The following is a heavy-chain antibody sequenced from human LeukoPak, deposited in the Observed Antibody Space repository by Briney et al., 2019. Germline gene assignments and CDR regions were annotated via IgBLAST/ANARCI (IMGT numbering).Heavy chain of an antibody. CDR1: GGSFSGYY. D-gene: IGHD6-6*01. J-gene: IGHJ4*02. Sequence: PSETLSLTCAVYGGSFSGYYWSWIRQPPGKGLEWIGEINHSGSTNYNPSLKSRVTISVGTSKNQFSLKLSSVTAADTAVYYCARQAARTPFDYWGQGTLVTVSS. CDR3: ARQAARTPFDY. CDR2: INHSGST. V-gene: IGHV4-34*01.